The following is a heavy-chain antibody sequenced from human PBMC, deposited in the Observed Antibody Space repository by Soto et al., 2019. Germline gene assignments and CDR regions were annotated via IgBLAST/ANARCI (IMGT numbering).Heavy chain of an antibody. J-gene: IGHJ4*02. CDR3: ARAHVRLQLGSSDY. V-gene: IGHV1-69*05. D-gene: IGHD6-25*01. CDR2: IIPIFGTA. Sequence: SVNLASKAAVGTFSGDVISWVLQAPGQGLEWMGGIIPIFGTANYAQKFQGRVTMTRDTSISTAYMELTRLRSDDTAVYYCARAHVRLQLGSSDYWGQGTLVTVSS. CDR1: VGTFSGDV.